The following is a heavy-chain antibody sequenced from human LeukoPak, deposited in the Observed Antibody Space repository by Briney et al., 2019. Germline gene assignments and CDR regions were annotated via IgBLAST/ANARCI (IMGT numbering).Heavy chain of an antibody. CDR2: IKQDGSEK. Sequence: GGSLRLSCAASAFTFSDYSMNWVRQAPGKGLEWVANIKQDGSEKYYVDSVKGRFTISRDNAKNSLYLQMNSLRAEDTAVYYCARLNDYGDFDAFDIWGQGTMVTVSS. CDR1: AFTFSDYS. CDR3: ARLNDYGDFDAFDI. D-gene: IGHD4-17*01. J-gene: IGHJ3*02. V-gene: IGHV3-7*01.